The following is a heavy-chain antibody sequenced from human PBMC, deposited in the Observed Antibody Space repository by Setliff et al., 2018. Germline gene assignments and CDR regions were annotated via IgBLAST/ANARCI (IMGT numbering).Heavy chain of an antibody. D-gene: IGHD3-3*01. V-gene: IGHV1-2*06. CDR1: GYTFTDHY. CDR2: INPNNGGT. CDR3: VREGLSFGPGCCPNWLDP. Sequence: ASVKVSCKASGYTFTDHYLYWVRQAPGQGLECVGRINPNNGGTNYAQKFQGRVTLTRDTSITTVYMELSTLTSDDTAVYYCVREGLSFGPGCCPNWLDPWGREPWSPSPQ. J-gene: IGHJ5*02.